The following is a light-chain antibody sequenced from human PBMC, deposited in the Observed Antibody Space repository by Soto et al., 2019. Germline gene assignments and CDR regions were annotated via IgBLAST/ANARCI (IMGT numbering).Light chain of an antibody. CDR3: QQSYYSPPT. Sequence: DLQMTQSPSSLSASVRDRVTITCRASQAISSYLNWYQQKPGKAPKLLIYTASNLQSGVPSRFSGSGSGTDFTLTISSLQPEDFATYYCQQSYYSPPTFGQGTKVEIK. V-gene: IGKV1-39*01. CDR1: QAISSY. CDR2: TAS. J-gene: IGKJ1*01.